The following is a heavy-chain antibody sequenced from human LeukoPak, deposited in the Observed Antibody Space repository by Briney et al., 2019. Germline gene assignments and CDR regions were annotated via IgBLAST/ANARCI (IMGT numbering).Heavy chain of an antibody. V-gene: IGHV1-46*01. CDR2: INPSGGST. Sequence: ASVKVSCKASGYTFTSYYMHWVRQAPGQGLEWMGIINPSGGSTSYAQKFQGRVTMTRDTSTSTVYMELSSLRSEDTAVYYCARDQRGPSGWYGAYVDYWGQGTLVTVSS. CDR3: ARDQRGPSGWYGAYVDY. D-gene: IGHD6-19*01. CDR1: GYTFTSYY. J-gene: IGHJ4*02.